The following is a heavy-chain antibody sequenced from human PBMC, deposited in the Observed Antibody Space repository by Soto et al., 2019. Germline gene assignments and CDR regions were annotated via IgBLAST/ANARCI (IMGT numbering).Heavy chain of an antibody. CDR1: GDTSINTAYC. D-gene: IGHD3-10*01. Sequence: LETHPHPSTVSGDTSINTAYCRGWIRPPPGKGLGWIGDIYHSGSTYYNPSLKSRVTISVDTSKNQFSLKLRSVTAADTAVYYCARRSRWYYYGTASYYNLWLDPWGQGTLVTVSS. J-gene: IGHJ5*02. V-gene: IGHV4-39*01. CDR2: IYHSGST. CDR3: ARRSRWYYYGTASYYNLWLDP.